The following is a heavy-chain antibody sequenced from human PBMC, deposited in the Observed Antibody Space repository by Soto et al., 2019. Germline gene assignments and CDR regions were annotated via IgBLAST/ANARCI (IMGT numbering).Heavy chain of an antibody. CDR1: GGTFSSYA. J-gene: IGHJ5*02. CDR3: DRGKGGSGYYTLVRPRHNGFDP. D-gene: IGHD3-3*01. Sequence: QVQLVQSGAEVKKPGSSVKVSCKASGGTFSSYAISWVRQAPGQGLEWMGGIIPIFGTANYAQKFQGRVTITGDESTSKAYMELGSLRSQDTAVNHGDRGKGGSGYYTLVRPRHNGFDPWGQGTLVTASS. CDR2: IIPIFGTA. V-gene: IGHV1-69*01.